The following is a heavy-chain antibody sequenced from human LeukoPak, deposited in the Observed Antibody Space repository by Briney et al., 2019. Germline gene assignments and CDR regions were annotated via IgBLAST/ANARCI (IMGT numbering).Heavy chain of an antibody. Sequence: SVKVSCKASGGTFSSYAISWVRQAPGQGLEWMGGIIPIFGTANYAQKFQGRVTITADESTSTAYMELSSLRSEDTAVYYCARVGYGDYGLPWWGQGTLVTVSS. D-gene: IGHD4-17*01. CDR1: GGTFSSYA. V-gene: IGHV1-69*13. J-gene: IGHJ4*02. CDR2: IIPIFGTA. CDR3: ARVGYGDYGLPW.